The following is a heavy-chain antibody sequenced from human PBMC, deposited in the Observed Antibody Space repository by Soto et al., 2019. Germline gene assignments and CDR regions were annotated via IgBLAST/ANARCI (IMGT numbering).Heavy chain of an antibody. Sequence: SETLSLTCTVSGGSISSGGYYWSWIRQHPGKGLEWIGYIYYSGSTYYNPSLKSRVTISVGTSKNQFSLKLSSVTAADTAVYYCARDLYSSSWYWFDPWGQGTLVTVSS. CDR2: IYYSGST. J-gene: IGHJ5*02. D-gene: IGHD6-13*01. V-gene: IGHV4-31*03. CDR3: ARDLYSSSWYWFDP. CDR1: GGSISSGGYY.